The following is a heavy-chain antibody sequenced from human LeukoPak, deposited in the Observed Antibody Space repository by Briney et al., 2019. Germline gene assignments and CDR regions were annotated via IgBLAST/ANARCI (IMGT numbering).Heavy chain of an antibody. CDR2: IFYSGST. CDR1: GVSISSYY. V-gene: IGHV4-59*01. Sequence: SETLSLTCTVSGVSISSYYWSWIRQPPGKGLEWIGYIFYSGSTNYNPSLKSRVTISVDTSKSQFSLNLSSVNAADPGVYYCAREKSRGWYGGDFDYWGQGTLVTVSS. D-gene: IGHD6-19*01. J-gene: IGHJ4*02. CDR3: AREKSRGWYGGDFDY.